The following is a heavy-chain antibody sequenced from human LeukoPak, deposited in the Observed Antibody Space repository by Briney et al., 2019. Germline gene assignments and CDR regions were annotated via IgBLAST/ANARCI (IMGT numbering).Heavy chain of an antibody. CDR3: AKDLKPYYDSSGIDY. J-gene: IGHJ4*02. Sequence: GRSLRLSCAASGFTFDDYAMHWVRQAPGKGLEWVSCISWNSGSIGYADSVKGRFTISRDNAKNSLYLQMNRLIAEDTALYYCAKDLKPYYDSSGIDYWGQGTLVTVSS. D-gene: IGHD3-22*01. V-gene: IGHV3-9*01. CDR1: GFTFDDYA. CDR2: ISWNSGSI.